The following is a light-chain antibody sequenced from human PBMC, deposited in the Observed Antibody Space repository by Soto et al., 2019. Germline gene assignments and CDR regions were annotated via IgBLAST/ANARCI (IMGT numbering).Light chain of an antibody. V-gene: IGLV1-47*01. J-gene: IGLJ1*01. CDR1: SSNIGSNY. Sequence: QSVLTQPHSASGTPGQRVTISCSGGSSNIGSNYVYWYQQLPGPAPKLRIYRNNQRPAGVPDRFSGYKSGTSDSLAISGLRSEDEADYYCAEWDDSLSGHYAFGTGTKLTVL. CDR2: RNN. CDR3: AEWDDSLSGHYA.